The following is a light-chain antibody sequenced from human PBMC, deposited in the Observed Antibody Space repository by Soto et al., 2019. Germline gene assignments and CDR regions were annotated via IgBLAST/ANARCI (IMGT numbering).Light chain of an antibody. V-gene: IGKV1-5*01. CDR2: DAS. CDR3: QQYDSYSLT. J-gene: IGKJ1*01. CDR1: QSISNW. Sequence: DIQMTQSPSTLSASVGDRVTITCRASQSISNWLAWYQQQPGKAPKLLIYDASSLESGVPSRFSGSGSGTEFTLTISSLQPDDFATYYCQQYDSYSLTFGQGTKVDIK.